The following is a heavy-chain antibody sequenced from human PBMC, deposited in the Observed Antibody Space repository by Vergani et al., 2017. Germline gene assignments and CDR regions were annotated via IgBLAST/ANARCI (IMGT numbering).Heavy chain of an antibody. V-gene: IGHV4-39*01. Sequence: QLQLQESGPGLVKPSETLSLTCTVSGVSIGSNSYYWGWIRQPPGKGLEWMGTIYYTGTTYYNEAHKSRLTLSVDTSKNQFSLNLTSVTAADTAVYYCTRHGRSGWAGYFQHWGQGTLVTASS. CDR1: GVSIGSNSYY. J-gene: IGHJ1*01. CDR3: TRHGRSGWAGYFQH. D-gene: IGHD6-19*01. CDR2: IYYTGTT.